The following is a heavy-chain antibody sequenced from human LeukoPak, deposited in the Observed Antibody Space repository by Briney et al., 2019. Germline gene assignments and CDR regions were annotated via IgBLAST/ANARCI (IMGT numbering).Heavy chain of an antibody. Sequence: GGTLRLSCAASGFTFSSYGMSWVRQAPGKGLEWVSAISGSGGSTYYADSVKGRFTISRDNSKNTLYLQMNSLRAEDTAVYYCAKDSRLTTYYYDSSGYEDAFDIWGQGTMVTVSS. CDR3: AKDSRLTTYYYDSSGYEDAFDI. CDR2: ISGSGGST. V-gene: IGHV3-23*01. D-gene: IGHD3-22*01. CDR1: GFTFSSYG. J-gene: IGHJ3*02.